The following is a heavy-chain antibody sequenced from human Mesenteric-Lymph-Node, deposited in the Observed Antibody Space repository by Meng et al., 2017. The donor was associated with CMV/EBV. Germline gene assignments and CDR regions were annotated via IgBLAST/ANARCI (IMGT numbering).Heavy chain of an antibody. Sequence: GGSLRLSCAASDSTFSAYWMSWVRQAPGKGLEWVANIKQDGSEKYYVDSVKGRFTISRDNAKNSLYLQMNSLRAEDTAIYYCVREGRSYIYNRIVTLDYWGQGTLVTVSS. CDR1: DSTFSAYW. J-gene: IGHJ4*02. V-gene: IGHV3-7*01. CDR2: IKQDGSEK. D-gene: IGHD1-14*01. CDR3: VREGRSYIYNRIVTLDY.